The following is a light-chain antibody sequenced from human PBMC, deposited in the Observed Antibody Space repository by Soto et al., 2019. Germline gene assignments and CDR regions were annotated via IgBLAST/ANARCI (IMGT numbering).Light chain of an antibody. J-gene: IGKJ2*01. CDR2: GAS. CDR1: QSVSRTY. V-gene: IGKV3-20*01. CDR3: QQYGSSPYT. Sequence: EIVLTQSPGTLSLSPGERATLSCRASQSVSRTYLAWYQQKPDQAPRLLIYGASNRATGIPDRFSGSGSGTDFTLTINRLEPGDFAVYFCQQYGSSPYTFGQGTKLETK.